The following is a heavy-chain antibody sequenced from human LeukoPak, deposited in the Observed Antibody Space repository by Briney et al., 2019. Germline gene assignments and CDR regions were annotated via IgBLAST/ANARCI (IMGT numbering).Heavy chain of an antibody. CDR1: GFTFSSYT. Sequence: PGGSLRLSCAASGFTFSSYTMNWVRQAPGKGLEWVSYIDSSSTTIYYADSVKGRFTISRDNAKNSLYLQMNSLRAEDSAVYYCARGYSSGWFDYWGQGTLVTVSS. D-gene: IGHD6-19*01. CDR2: IDSSSTTI. V-gene: IGHV3-48*01. J-gene: IGHJ4*02. CDR3: ARGYSSGWFDY.